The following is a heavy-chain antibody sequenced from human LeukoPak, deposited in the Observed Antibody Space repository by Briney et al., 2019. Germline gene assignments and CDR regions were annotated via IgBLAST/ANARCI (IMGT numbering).Heavy chain of an antibody. Sequence: PSETLSLTCTVSGGSVSSSNCYWGWIRQPPGKGLEWIGNTYYSGSTYYNPSLKSRVTLSVDTSKNQFSLKLSSVTAADTAVYYCARRVWGQNYFDYWGQGTLVTVSS. D-gene: IGHD3-16*01. CDR3: ARRVWGQNYFDY. CDR2: TYYSGST. J-gene: IGHJ4*02. CDR1: GGSVSSSNCY. V-gene: IGHV4-39*01.